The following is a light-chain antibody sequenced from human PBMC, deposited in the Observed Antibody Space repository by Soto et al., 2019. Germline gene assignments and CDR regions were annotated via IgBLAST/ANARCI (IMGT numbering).Light chain of an antibody. J-gene: IGKJ5*01. V-gene: IGKV1-9*01. CDR1: QGISSF. Sequence: QLTQSPYSLSASVGDSFTITCLSSQGISSFLAWYQQKPGKAPKLLIYAASTLQSGVPSRFSGSGSGTDFTLTISSLQPEDFATYFCQQLNSYPITFGQGTRLDIK. CDR2: AAS. CDR3: QQLNSYPIT.